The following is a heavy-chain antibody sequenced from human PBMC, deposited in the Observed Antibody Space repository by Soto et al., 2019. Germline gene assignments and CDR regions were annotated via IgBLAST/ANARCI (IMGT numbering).Heavy chain of an antibody. CDR1: GFTLSGYA. CDR2: ISSNGVGT. CDR3: ARLARPDFYYMDV. V-gene: IGHV3-64*01. D-gene: IGHD6-6*01. Sequence: EVPLAESGGGLAQPGGSLRLSCAASGFTLSGYAMDWVRQAPGKGLEYVSGISSNGVGTYYANSVQGRFTISRDNSKNTVYLQMGSLRPEDMAVYYCARLARPDFYYMDVWGKGTTVTVSS. J-gene: IGHJ6*03.